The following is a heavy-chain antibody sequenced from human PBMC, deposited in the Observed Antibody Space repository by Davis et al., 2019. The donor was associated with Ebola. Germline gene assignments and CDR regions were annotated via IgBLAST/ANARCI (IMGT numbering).Heavy chain of an antibody. CDR3: ARVGYCSSTSCYSPHYYYYYGMDV. Sequence: ASVKVSCKASGYTFTSYGISWVRQAPGQGLEWMGWISAYNGNTNYAQKLQGRVTMTTDTSTSTAYMELRSLRSDDTALYYCARVGYCSSTSCYSPHYYYYYGMDVWGQGTTVTVSS. CDR2: ISAYNGNT. V-gene: IGHV1-18*01. J-gene: IGHJ6*02. D-gene: IGHD2-2*02. CDR1: GYTFTSYG.